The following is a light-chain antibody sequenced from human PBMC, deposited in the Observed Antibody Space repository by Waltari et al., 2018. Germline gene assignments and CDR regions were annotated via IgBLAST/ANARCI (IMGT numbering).Light chain of an antibody. J-gene: IGKJ4*01. CDR1: QSIGSA. V-gene: IGKV3D-15*01. CDR2: GAS. CDR3: QQYDVWPLT. Sequence: EIKLTQSPATLSVSPGERATLSCRASQSIGSALAWYQQKPGQGPRLLFYGASTRATGIPARFSGSGSGTYFTLTISGLQSEDFADYYCQQYDVWPLTFGGGTKVHIK.